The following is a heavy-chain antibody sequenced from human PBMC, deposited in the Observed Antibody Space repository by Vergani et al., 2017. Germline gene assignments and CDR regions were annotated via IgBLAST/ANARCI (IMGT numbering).Heavy chain of an antibody. D-gene: IGHD2-2*01. CDR2: IIPIFGTA. Sequence: QVQLVQSGAEVKKPGSSVKVSCKASGGTFSSYAISWVRQAPGQGLEWMGRIIPIFGTANYAQKFQGRVTITADESTSTADMELSSLRYEDTAVYYCARGGVVVPAAVGYNWFDPWGQGTLVTVSS. J-gene: IGHJ5*02. CDR3: ARGGVVVPAAVGYNWFDP. CDR1: GGTFSSYA. V-gene: IGHV1-69*18.